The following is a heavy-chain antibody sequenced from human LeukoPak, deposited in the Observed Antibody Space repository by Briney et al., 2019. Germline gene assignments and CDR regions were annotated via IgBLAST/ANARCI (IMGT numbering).Heavy chain of an antibody. CDR1: GSSISSYY. J-gene: IGHJ4*02. CDR2: IYTSGST. CDR3: ARDVSGYYDYIWGSYRFYFDY. Sequence: SETLSLTCTVSGSSISSYYWSWIRQPAGKGLEWIGRIYTSGSTNYNPSLKSRVTMSVDTSKNQFSLKLSSVTAADTAVYYCARDVSGYYDYIWGSYRFYFDYWGQGTLVTVSS. V-gene: IGHV4-4*07. D-gene: IGHD3-16*02.